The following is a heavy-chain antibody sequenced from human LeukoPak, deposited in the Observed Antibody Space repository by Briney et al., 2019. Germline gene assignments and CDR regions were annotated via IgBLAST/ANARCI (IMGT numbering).Heavy chain of an antibody. D-gene: IGHD6-13*01. CDR3: ARDTAAGDYYYSGMDV. V-gene: IGHV1-2*02. J-gene: IGHJ6*02. Sequence: ASVKVSCKASGYTFTGYYMHWVRQAPGQGLEWMGWINPNSGGTNYAQKFQGRVTMTRDTSISTAYMELSRLRSDDTAVYYCARDTAAGDYYYSGMDVWGQGTTVTVSS. CDR2: INPNSGGT. CDR1: GYTFTGYY.